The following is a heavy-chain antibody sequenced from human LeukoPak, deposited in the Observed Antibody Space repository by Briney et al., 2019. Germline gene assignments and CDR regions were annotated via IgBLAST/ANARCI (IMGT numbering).Heavy chain of an antibody. Sequence: MTSETLSLTCTVSGGSISSYYWSWIRRPPGKGLEWIGYIYYSGSTNYNPSLKSRVTISVDTSKNQFSLKLSSVTAADTAVYYCARGGVLRYFDWPLGDAFDIWGQGTMVTVSS. CDR1: GGSISSYY. CDR2: IYYSGST. CDR3: ARGGVLRYFDWPLGDAFDI. V-gene: IGHV4-59*01. J-gene: IGHJ3*02. D-gene: IGHD3-9*01.